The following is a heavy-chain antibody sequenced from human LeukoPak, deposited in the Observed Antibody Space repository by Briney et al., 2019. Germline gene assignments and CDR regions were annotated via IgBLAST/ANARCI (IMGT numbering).Heavy chain of an antibody. CDR2: ISAYNGNT. V-gene: IGHV1-18*01. Sequence: ASVRVSCKASGYTFTSYGISWVRQAPGQGLEWMGWISAYNGNTNYAQKLQGRVTMTTDTSTSTAYMELRSLRSDDTAVYYCARSGVYSRTTVTPTDYWGQGTLVTVSS. CDR3: ARSGVYSRTTVTPTDY. J-gene: IGHJ4*02. D-gene: IGHD4-11*01. CDR1: GYTFTSYG.